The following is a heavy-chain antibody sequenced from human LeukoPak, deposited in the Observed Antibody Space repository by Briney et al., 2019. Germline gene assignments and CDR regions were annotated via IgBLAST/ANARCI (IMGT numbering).Heavy chain of an antibody. CDR3: ARITYYDFWSGPYWYFDP. CDR2: IYYSGST. V-gene: IGHV4-59*01. Sequence: PSETLSLTCTVSGGSISSYYWSWIRQPPGKGLEWIGYIYYSGSTNYNPSLKSRVTISVDTSKNQFSLKLSSVTAADTAVYYCARITYYDFWSGPYWYFDPWGRGTLVTVSS. D-gene: IGHD3-3*01. CDR1: GGSISSYY. J-gene: IGHJ2*01.